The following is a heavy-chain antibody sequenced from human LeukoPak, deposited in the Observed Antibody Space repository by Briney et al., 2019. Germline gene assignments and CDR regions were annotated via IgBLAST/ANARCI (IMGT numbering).Heavy chain of an antibody. CDR3: ARDSAGNDY. CDR2: IKQDGSEK. V-gene: IGHV3-7*01. CDR1: GFTFSTYW. J-gene: IGHJ4*02. Sequence: GGSLRLSCEASGFTFSTYWMSWVRQAPGKGLELVANIKQDGSEKYYVDSVKGRFTISRDNAKNSLYLQMNSLRAEDTAMYYCARDSAGNDYWGQGTLVTVSS. D-gene: IGHD6-13*01.